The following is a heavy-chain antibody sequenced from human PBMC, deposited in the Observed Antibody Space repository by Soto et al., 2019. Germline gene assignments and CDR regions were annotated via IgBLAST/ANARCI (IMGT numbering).Heavy chain of an antibody. Sequence: QVQLVQSGAEVKKPGSSVKVSCTASGGSLRNSVISWVRQAPAQRLEWMGGVIPILGTANYAQKFQGRVRMTADEATSTAYMDLSSLSPDDTAGYYCARLGHPGHWGPGTRVIVSS. CDR3: ARLGHPGH. CDR2: VIPILGTA. V-gene: IGHV1-69*01. J-gene: IGHJ4*02. CDR1: GGSLRNSV.